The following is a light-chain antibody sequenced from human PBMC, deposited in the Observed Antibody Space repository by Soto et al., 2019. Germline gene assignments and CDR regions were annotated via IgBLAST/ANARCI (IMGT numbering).Light chain of an antibody. V-gene: IGKV1-9*01. CDR1: QGISSY. J-gene: IGKJ4*01. Sequence: DIQLTQSPSFLSASVGDRVTITCRASQGISSYLAWYQQKPGKAPKLLIYAASTLHSGVPSRFSGGGSGTEFALTISSLQPEDFATYYCQQGYSNPPTFGGGTKVEIK. CDR2: AAS. CDR3: QQGYSNPPT.